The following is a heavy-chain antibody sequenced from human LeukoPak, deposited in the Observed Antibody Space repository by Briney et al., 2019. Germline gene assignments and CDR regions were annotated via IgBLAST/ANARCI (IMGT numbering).Heavy chain of an antibody. CDR1: GYTFTSYG. V-gene: IGHV1-18*01. CDR2: ISAYNGNT. CDR3: ARETPITMVRGFTAYYYGMDV. D-gene: IGHD3-10*01. J-gene: IGHJ6*02. Sequence: TSVKVSCKASGYTFTSYGISWVRQAPGQGLEWMGWISAYNGNTNYAQKLQGRVTMTTDTSTSTVYMELSSLRSEDTAVYYCARETPITMVRGFTAYYYGMDVWGQGTTVTVSS.